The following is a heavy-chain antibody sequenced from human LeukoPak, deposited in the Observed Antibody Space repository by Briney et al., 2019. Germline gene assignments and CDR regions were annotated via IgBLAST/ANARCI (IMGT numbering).Heavy chain of an antibody. Sequence: GGSLRLSCAASGFTFDDYGMSWIRQAPGKGLEWVSGINWSGSSTGYADSVKGRFTISRDNAKNSLYLQMNSLGAEDTALYYCARYYDGSGYYYYYYYMDVWGKGTTVTVSS. D-gene: IGHD3-22*01. CDR3: ARYYDGSGYYYYYYYMDV. J-gene: IGHJ6*03. V-gene: IGHV3-20*04. CDR1: GFTFDDYG. CDR2: INWSGSST.